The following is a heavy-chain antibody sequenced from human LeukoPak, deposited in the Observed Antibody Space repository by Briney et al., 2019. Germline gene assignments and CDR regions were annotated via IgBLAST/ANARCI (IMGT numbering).Heavy chain of an antibody. V-gene: IGHV2-5*02. CDR2: IYWDDDK. Sequence: ESGPTLVKPTQTLTLTCTFSGFSLSTSGVGVGWIRQPPRKALEWLALIYWDDDKRYSPSLNSRLTITKDTSKNQVVLTMTNMDPVDTATYYCAHRYYDSSGSNPSQDAFDIWGQGTMVTVSS. CDR1: GFSLSTSGVG. CDR3: AHRYYDSSGSNPSQDAFDI. J-gene: IGHJ3*02. D-gene: IGHD3-22*01.